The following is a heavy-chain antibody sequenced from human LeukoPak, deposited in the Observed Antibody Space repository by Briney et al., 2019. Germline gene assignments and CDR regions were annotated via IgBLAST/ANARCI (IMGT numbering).Heavy chain of an antibody. J-gene: IGHJ4*02. CDR1: GFTFSSYS. CDR2: ISSSSSYI. V-gene: IGHV3-21*01. CDR3: ASSRIAVAGNPYYFDY. Sequence: PGGSLRLSCAASGFTFSSYSMNRVRQAPGKGLEWVSSISSSSSYIYYADSVKGRFTISRDNAKNSLYLQMNSLRAEDTAVYYCASSRIAVAGNPYYFDYWGQGTLVTVSS. D-gene: IGHD6-19*01.